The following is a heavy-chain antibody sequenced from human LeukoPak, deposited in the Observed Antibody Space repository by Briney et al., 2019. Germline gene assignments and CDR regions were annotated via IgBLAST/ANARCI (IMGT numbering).Heavy chain of an antibody. CDR2: INQDGSEK. D-gene: IGHD6-19*01. CDR1: GFTFSNYW. V-gene: IGHV3-7*01. Sequence: GGSLRLSCAASGFTFSNYWMSWVRQAPGKGLEWVANINQDGSEKYYVDSVKGRFTISRDNARSSLYLQMNSLRVVDTAVYYCARVQGSSGPGIFEYWGQGTLVPVSS. J-gene: IGHJ4*02. CDR3: ARVQGSSGPGIFEY.